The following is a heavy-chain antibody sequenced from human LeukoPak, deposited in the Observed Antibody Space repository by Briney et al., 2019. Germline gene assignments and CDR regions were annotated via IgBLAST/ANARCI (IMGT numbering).Heavy chain of an antibody. V-gene: IGHV4-59*01. Sequence: SETLSLTCTVSGGSISSYYWSWIRQPPGKGLEWIGYIYYSGSTNYNPSLKSRVTISVDTSKNQFSLKLSSVTAADTAVYYCARASETVTTPNFDYWGQGTLVTVSS. D-gene: IGHD4-11*01. J-gene: IGHJ4*02. CDR3: ARASETVTTPNFDY. CDR1: GGSISSYY. CDR2: IYYSGST.